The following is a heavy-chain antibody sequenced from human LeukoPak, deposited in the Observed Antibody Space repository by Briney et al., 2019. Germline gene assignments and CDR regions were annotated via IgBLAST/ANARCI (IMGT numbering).Heavy chain of an antibody. CDR2: IGAYNGDT. CDR1: GYTFTSFG. D-gene: IGHD2-15*01. CDR3: TRDHCSGDNCPSFDY. J-gene: IGHJ4*02. V-gene: IGHV1-18*04. Sequence: GASVKVSRKPSGYTFTSFGISWVRQAPGQGLEWMGWIGAYNGDTNYARKFQGRVTMTTDTSTNTAYMDLRSLRSDDTAVYYCTRDHCSGDNCPSFDYWGQGTLVTVSS.